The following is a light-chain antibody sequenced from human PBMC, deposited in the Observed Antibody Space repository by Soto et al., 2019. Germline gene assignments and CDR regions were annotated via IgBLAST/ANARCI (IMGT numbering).Light chain of an antibody. Sequence: QSALTQPASVSGSPGQSITISSTGTSSDVGGYTYVSWYQQHQGKAPKLMIYDVSNRPSGVSNRFSGSKSGNTASLTISGLQAEDEADYYCSSYTSSSTPDVFGTGTKLTVL. CDR3: SSYTSSSTPDV. V-gene: IGLV2-14*01. CDR2: DVS. CDR1: SSDVGGYTY. J-gene: IGLJ1*01.